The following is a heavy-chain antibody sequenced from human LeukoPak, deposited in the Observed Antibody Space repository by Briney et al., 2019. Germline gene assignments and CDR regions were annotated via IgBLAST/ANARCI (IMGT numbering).Heavy chain of an antibody. D-gene: IGHD6-13*01. CDR2: ISSPGSTI. CDR3: ARDGGIAAAGTMIDY. J-gene: IGHJ4*02. CDR1: GLTFSSQA. V-gene: IGHV3-48*04. Sequence: GGSLRLSCAASGLTFSSQAINWVRQAPGKGLEWVSYISSPGSTIYYADSVKGRFTISRDNAKNSLYLQMNSLRAEDTAVYYCARDGGIAAAGTMIDYWGQGTLVTVSS.